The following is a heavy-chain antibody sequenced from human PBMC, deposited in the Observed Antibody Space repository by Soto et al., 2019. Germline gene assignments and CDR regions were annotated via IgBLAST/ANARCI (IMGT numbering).Heavy chain of an antibody. CDR2: IYPGDFDT. V-gene: IGHV5-51*01. D-gene: IGHD6-13*01. Sequence: PGESLKISCHGSGYTFGSYWIGWVGQMPGKGLEWMGIIYPGDFDTRYSPSFKGQVTISADESISTAYLQWSSLKASDSAMYYCAGARDSSSAYYFDSWGQGTLVTVSS. CDR1: GYTFGSYW. CDR3: AGARDSSSAYYFDS. J-gene: IGHJ4*02.